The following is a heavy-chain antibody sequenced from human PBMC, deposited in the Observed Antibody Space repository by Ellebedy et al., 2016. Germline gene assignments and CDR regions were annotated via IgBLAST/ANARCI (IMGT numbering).Heavy chain of an antibody. J-gene: IGHJ2*01. D-gene: IGHD1-26*01. V-gene: IGHV4-39*01. CDR1: GGSIRNSNYY. CDR3: ARHVKVLRGTPHYYFDL. CDR2: VFYSGST. Sequence: SETLSLXXSVSGGSIRNSNYYWGWVRQPPGKGLEWIASVFYSGSTFYNPSLRSRVTMSADTSKNQFSLNLSSVTAADTAEYHCARHVKVLRGTPHYYFDLWGPGTLVTVSS.